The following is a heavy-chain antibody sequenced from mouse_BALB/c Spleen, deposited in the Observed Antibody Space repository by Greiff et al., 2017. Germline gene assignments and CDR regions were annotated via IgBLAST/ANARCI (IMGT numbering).Heavy chain of an antibody. CDR2: IYPGDGDT. J-gene: IGHJ2*01. Sequence: QVQLQQSGAELARPGASVKLSCKASGYTFTSYWMQWVKQRPGQGLEWIGAIYPGDGDTRYTQKFKGKATLTADKSSSTAYMQLSSLASEDSAVYYCAVAGTYYDYDKNYWGQGTTLTVSS. V-gene: IGHV1-87*01. D-gene: IGHD2-4*01. CDR3: AVAGTYYDYDKNY. CDR1: GYTFTSYW.